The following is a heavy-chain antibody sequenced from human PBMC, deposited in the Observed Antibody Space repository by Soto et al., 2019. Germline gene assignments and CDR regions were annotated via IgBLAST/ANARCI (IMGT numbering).Heavy chain of an antibody. Sequence: QVQLQESGPGLVKPSQTLSLTCAISGDSVSSNSVVWSWIRQSPSRGLEWLGRTYYRSTWYNDYATSVKSRITINPDTSKKQISLQLDSVTPEDTAVYYCARGTAVTGLDYWGQGALVTVSS. CDR1: GDSVSSNSVV. CDR3: ARGTAVTGLDY. J-gene: IGHJ4*02. D-gene: IGHD6-19*01. V-gene: IGHV6-1*01. CDR2: TYYRSTWYN.